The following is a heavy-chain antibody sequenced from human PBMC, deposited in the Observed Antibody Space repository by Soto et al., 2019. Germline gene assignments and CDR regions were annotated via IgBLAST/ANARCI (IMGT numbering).Heavy chain of an antibody. D-gene: IGHD6-13*01. V-gene: IGHV3-74*01. CDR2: INDDGSMT. CDR3: VRLKPGTAAFDY. Sequence: GGSLRLSCAASGFTLNSNWMHWVRQAPGKGLVWASRINDDGSMTNYADSVRGRSTISRDNAKSTLYLQLNSLRAEATAVYYCVRLKPGTAAFDYRGQGPLVTVSS. J-gene: IGHJ4*02. CDR1: GFTLNSNW.